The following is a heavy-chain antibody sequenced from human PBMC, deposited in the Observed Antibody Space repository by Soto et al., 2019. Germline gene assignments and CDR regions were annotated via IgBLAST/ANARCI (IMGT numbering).Heavy chain of an antibody. CDR1: GGSIGNAAYS. CDR2: IYPSGMP. V-gene: IGHV4-30-2*01. Sequence: TLSLTCTVSGGSIGNAAYSWICIRQPPGKGLEWIGYIYPSGMPFYNPSLRSRVTISIDRSNDQFSLNLKSVTAADTAVYYCARERGGYGLFDSWGQGTLVTVSS. D-gene: IGHD5-18*01. CDR3: ARERGGYGLFDS. J-gene: IGHJ4*02.